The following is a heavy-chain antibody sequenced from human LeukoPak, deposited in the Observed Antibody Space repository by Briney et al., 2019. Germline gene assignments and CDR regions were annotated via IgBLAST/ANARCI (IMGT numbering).Heavy chain of an antibody. V-gene: IGHV4-38-2*02. CDR2: ISDSGSA. D-gene: IGHD3-16*01. CDR1: GSSMSSDYY. CDR3: ARVRRSRLAELDY. Sequence: SETLSLTCTVSGSSMSSDYYWGWIRQPPGKGLEWIGSISDSGSAYYNPSLKSRVVISVDPSKKQFSLKLRSVTATDTAVYYCARVRRSRLAELDYWGQGTLVTVSS. J-gene: IGHJ4*02.